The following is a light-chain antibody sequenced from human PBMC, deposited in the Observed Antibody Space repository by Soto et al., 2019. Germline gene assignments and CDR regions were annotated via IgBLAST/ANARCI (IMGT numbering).Light chain of an antibody. J-gene: IGKJ3*01. Sequence: EIVMTQSPATLSVSPGERATLSCRASQSVSSNLAWYQQKPGQAPRLLIYGASTRDTGIPARFSGSGSGTEFTLTISSLQSEDFAVYYWQQYNNWPPFTFGPGTKVYIK. CDR1: QSVSSN. CDR3: QQYNNWPPFT. CDR2: GAS. V-gene: IGKV3-15*01.